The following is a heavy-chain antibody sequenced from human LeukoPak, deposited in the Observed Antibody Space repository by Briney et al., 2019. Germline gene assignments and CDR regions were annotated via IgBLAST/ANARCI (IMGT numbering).Heavy chain of an antibody. V-gene: IGHV3-48*03. Sequence: PGGSLRLSCAASGFTFSSYEMNWVRQAPGKGLEWVSYISSSGSTIYYADSVKGRFTISRDNAKNSLYLQMNSLRAEDTAVYYCARSRGYCSSTSCYRPDYYYYYMDVWGKGTTVTVSS. CDR2: ISSSGSTI. J-gene: IGHJ6*03. D-gene: IGHD2-2*02. CDR3: ARSRGYCSSTSCYRPDYYYYYMDV. CDR1: GFTFSSYE.